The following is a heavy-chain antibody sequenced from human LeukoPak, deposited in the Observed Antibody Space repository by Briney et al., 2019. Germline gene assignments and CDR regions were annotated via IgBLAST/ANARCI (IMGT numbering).Heavy chain of an antibody. J-gene: IGHJ4*02. D-gene: IGHD3-10*01. V-gene: IGHV3-23*01. CDR3: AKDPDPRVRGLKVNFFDY. CDR1: GFTFSSYA. CDR2: TSGSGGST. Sequence: GGSLRLSCAASGFTFSSYAMSWVRQAPGKGLEWVSATSGSGGSTYYADSVKGRFTISRDNSKNTLYLQMNSLRAEDTAVYYCAKDPDPRVRGLKVNFFDYWGQGTLVTVSS.